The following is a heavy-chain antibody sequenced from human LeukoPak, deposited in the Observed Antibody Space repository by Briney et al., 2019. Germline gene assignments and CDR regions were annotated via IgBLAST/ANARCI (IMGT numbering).Heavy chain of an antibody. D-gene: IGHD6-13*01. CDR3: ARDGYSSSWYGYYYYGMDV. V-gene: IGHV3-7*01. Sequence: RTGGSLRLSCAASGFTFSSYWMSWVRQAPGKGLEWVANIKQDGSEKYYVDSVKGRFTISRDNAKNSLYLQMNSLRAEDTAVYYCARDGYSSSWYGYYYYGMDVWGQGTTVIVSS. J-gene: IGHJ6*02. CDR1: GFTFSSYW. CDR2: IKQDGSEK.